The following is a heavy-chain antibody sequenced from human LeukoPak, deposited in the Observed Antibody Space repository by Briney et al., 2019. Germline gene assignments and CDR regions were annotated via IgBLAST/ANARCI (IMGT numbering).Heavy chain of an antibody. Sequence: PGGSLRLSCAASGFTFSSYSMNWVRQAPGKGLEWVSYISSSSSTIYYADSVKGRFTISRDNAKNSLYLQMNSLRAEDTAVYYCARDDSPMTTVTTFAYWGQGILVTVSS. J-gene: IGHJ4*02. V-gene: IGHV3-48*01. CDR2: ISSSSSTI. CDR1: GFTFSSYS. D-gene: IGHD4-11*01. CDR3: ARDDSPMTTVTTFAY.